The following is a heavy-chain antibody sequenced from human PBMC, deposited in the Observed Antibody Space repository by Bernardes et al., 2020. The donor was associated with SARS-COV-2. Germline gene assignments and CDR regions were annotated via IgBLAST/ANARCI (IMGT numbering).Heavy chain of an antibody. D-gene: IGHD6-6*01. CDR1: GFTFDDYA. CDR3: AKDILLSHMAAPGNYYYGMDV. CDR2: ISWNSGSI. V-gene: IGHV3-9*01. J-gene: IGHJ6*02. Sequence: GGSLRLSCAASGFTFDDYAMHWVRQAPGKGLEWVSGISWNSGSIGYADSVKGRFTISRDNAKNSLYLQMNSLRAEDTALYYCAKDILLSHMAAPGNYYYGMDVWGQGTTVTVSS.